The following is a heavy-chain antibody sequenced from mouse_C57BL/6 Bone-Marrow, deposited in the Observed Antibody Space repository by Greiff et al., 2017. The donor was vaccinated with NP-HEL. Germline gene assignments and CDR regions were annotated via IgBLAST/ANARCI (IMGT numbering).Heavy chain of an antibody. V-gene: IGHV5-15*01. Sequence: EVKLVESGGGLVQPGGSLKLSCAASGFTFSDYGMAWVRQAPRKGPEWVAFISNLAYSIYYADTVTGRFTISRENAKNTRYLEMSSLRSEDTAMYYCARHWGLRRVYYAMDYWGQGTSVTVSS. CDR3: ARHWGLRRVYYAMDY. J-gene: IGHJ4*01. CDR2: ISNLAYSI. D-gene: IGHD2-4*01. CDR1: GFTFSDYG.